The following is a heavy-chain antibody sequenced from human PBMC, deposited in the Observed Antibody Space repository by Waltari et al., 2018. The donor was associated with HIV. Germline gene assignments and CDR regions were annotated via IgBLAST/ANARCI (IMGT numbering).Heavy chain of an antibody. D-gene: IGHD1-26*01. V-gene: IGHV4-39*02. Sequence: QLQLQESGPGLVKPSETLSLTCTVSGGSISSSRYYWGRLRQPPGKGPECIGSSDYSGSIYYNPSLKSRATISVDTSKNQFSLKLSSVTAADTAVYYCAREEGVNSVVWFDPWGQGTLVTVSS. CDR3: AREEGVNSVVWFDP. CDR2: SDYSGSI. CDR1: GGSISSSRYY. J-gene: IGHJ5*02.